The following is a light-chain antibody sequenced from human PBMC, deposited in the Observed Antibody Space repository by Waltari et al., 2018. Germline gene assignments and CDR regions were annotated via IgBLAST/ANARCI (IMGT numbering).Light chain of an antibody. J-gene: IGLJ3*02. V-gene: IGLV2-14*03. CDR3: SSYTTRDTWL. Sequence: QSALTQPASVAGSPGQSITTPCTGTNRDIGVHNYVSWYQQHPGKAPKLILYGVSKRPSGVSNRFSGSKADNTASLTISGVQAGDEADYYCSSYTTRDTWLFGGGTKVTVL. CDR1: NRDIGVHNY. CDR2: GVS.